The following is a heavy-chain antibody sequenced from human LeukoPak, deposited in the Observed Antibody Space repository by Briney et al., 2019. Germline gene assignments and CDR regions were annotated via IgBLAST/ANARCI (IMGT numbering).Heavy chain of an antibody. D-gene: IGHD2-15*01. Sequence: GGSLRLSCAASGFTFSSYAMHWVRQAPGKGLEWVAVISYDGSNKYYADSVKGRFTISRDNSKNTLYLQMNSLRAEDTAVYYCARDGGYCSGGSCYYLFLDYWGQGTLVTVSS. CDR1: GFTFSSYA. CDR2: ISYDGSNK. V-gene: IGHV3-30*04. J-gene: IGHJ4*02. CDR3: ARDGGYCSGGSCYYLFLDY.